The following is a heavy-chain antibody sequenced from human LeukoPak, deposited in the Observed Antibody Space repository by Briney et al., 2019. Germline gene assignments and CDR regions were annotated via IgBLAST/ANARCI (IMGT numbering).Heavy chain of an antibody. CDR2: ISSSSSTI. D-gene: IGHD4-17*01. Sequence: GGSLRLSCAASGFTFSSYSMNWVRQAPGKGLEWVSYISSSSSTIYYADSVKGRFTISRDNAKNSLYLQMNSLRAEDTAVYYCAKDPNGDYIGTFDIWGQGTMVTVSS. CDR1: GFTFSSYS. CDR3: AKDPNGDYIGTFDI. V-gene: IGHV3-48*04. J-gene: IGHJ3*02.